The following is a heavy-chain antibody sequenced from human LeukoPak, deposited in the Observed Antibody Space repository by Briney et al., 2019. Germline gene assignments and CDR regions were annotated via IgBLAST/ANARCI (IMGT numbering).Heavy chain of an antibody. Sequence: PGGSLRLSCAASGFTFSSYAMSWVRQAPGKGLEWVSAISGSGGSTYYADSVKGRFTISRDNSKNTLYLRMNSLRAEDTAVYYCAKDEDCSSTSCYRFDYWGQGTLVTVSS. CDR1: GFTFSSYA. J-gene: IGHJ4*02. CDR2: ISGSGGST. CDR3: AKDEDCSSTSCYRFDY. D-gene: IGHD2-2*01. V-gene: IGHV3-23*01.